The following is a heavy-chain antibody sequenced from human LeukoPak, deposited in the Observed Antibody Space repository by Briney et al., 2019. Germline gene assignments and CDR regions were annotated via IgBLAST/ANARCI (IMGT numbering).Heavy chain of an antibody. D-gene: IGHD3-10*01. V-gene: IGHV1-2*02. CDR1: GYTFNGYY. CDR3: ARDAFGYYGMDV. J-gene: IGHJ6*02. Sequence: GASVKVSCKASGYTFNGYYMNWVRQAPGQGLEWMGWINCNSGGTNYAQKFQGRVTMTRDTSISTAYMELSRLTSDDTAVYYCARDAFGYYGMDVWGQGTTVTVPS. CDR2: INCNSGGT.